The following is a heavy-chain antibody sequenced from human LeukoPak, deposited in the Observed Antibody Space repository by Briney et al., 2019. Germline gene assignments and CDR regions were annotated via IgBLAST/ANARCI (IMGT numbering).Heavy chain of an antibody. CDR3: ARDNCSGGSCYSVYYFDY. Sequence: SETLSLTCTVSGGSISSYYWSWIRQPAGKGLEWIGRTYTSGSTNYNPSLKSRVTMSVDTSKNQLSLKLSSVTAADTAVYYCARDNCSGGSCYSVYYFDYWGQGTLVTVSS. CDR1: GGSISSYY. D-gene: IGHD2-15*01. CDR2: TYTSGST. J-gene: IGHJ4*02. V-gene: IGHV4-4*07.